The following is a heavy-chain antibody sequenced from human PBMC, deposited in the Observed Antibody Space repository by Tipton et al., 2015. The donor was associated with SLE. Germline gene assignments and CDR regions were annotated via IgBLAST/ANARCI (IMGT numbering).Heavy chain of an antibody. J-gene: IGHJ4*02. CDR2: IKPSGGST. D-gene: IGHD5-18*01. CDR3: ARDLGGEQLWFFDY. CDR1: GYTFTSYY. Sequence: QVQLVQSGAEVKKPGASVKVSCKASGYTFTSYYMHWVRQAPGQGLEWMGIIKPSGGSTSYAQKFQDRVTMTRDTPTSTVYMELSSLRAEDPAGYYCARDLGGEQLWFFDYWGQGTLVTVPS. V-gene: IGHV1-46*03.